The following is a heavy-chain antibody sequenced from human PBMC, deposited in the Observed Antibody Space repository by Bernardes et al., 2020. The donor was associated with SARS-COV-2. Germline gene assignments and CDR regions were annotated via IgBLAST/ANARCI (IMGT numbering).Heavy chain of an antibody. V-gene: IGHV3-23*01. Sequence: GGSLRLSCAASGFTFINSAMGWVRQAPGKGLEWVSGISGSGTITHYADSVKGRFIISRDNSKNTLSLQMNSLRVEDTAVYYCATYAPTFFLFDYWGQGTLVTVSS. CDR2: ISGSGTIT. CDR3: ATYAPTFFLFDY. J-gene: IGHJ4*02. CDR1: GFTFINSA. D-gene: IGHD3-16*01.